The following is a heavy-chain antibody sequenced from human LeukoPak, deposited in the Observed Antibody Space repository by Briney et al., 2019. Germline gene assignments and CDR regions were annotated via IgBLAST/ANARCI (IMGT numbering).Heavy chain of an antibody. D-gene: IGHD3-10*01. J-gene: IGHJ3*02. CDR3: ARDTITMVQGVWAFDI. CDR2: IYTSGST. Sequence: PSETLSLTCTVSGGSISSYYWSWIRQPAGKGLEWIGRIYTSGSTNYNPSPKSRVTMSVDTSKNQFSLKLSSVTAADTAVYYCARDTITMVQGVWAFDIWGQGTMVTVSS. CDR1: GGSISSYY. V-gene: IGHV4-4*07.